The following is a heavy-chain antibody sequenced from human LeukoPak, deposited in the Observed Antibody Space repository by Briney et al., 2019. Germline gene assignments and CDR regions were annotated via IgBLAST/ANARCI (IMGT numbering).Heavy chain of an antibody. CDR3: ARARSYSSGWFDP. Sequence: SETLSLTCTVSGGSISSGSYYWSWIRQPAGKGLEWIGRIYTSGSTNYNPSLKSRVTISVDTSKNQFSLKLSSVTAADTAVYYCARARSYSSGWFDPWGQGTLVTVSS. V-gene: IGHV4-61*02. CDR1: GGSISSGSYY. CDR2: IYTSGST. D-gene: IGHD6-19*01. J-gene: IGHJ5*02.